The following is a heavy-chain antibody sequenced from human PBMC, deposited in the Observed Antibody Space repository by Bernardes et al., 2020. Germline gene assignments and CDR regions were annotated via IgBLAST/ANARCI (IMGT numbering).Heavy chain of an antibody. CDR2: ISTTADYT. V-gene: IGHV3-23*01. D-gene: IGHD2-15*01. CDR3: ARQVGSCGPGTCYFEL. Sequence: GRSLRLSCAASGFTFRSYDMTWVRQASGDELDWVASISTTADYTAYADSVKGRFTISRDNSKNTLFLQMNSLRVEDTAMYFCARQVGSCGPGTCYFELWGQGTLVTVSS. J-gene: IGHJ4*02. CDR1: GFTFRSYD.